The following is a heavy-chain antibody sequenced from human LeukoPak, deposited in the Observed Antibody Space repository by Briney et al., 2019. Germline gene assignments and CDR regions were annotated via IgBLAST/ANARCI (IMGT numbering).Heavy chain of an antibody. J-gene: IGHJ4*02. V-gene: IGHV3-48*01. CDR3: ARDWDLWSDVVGATGLDY. Sequence: GGSLRLSCAASGFTFSSYSMNWVRQAPGKGLEWVSYISSSSSTIYYADSVKGRFTISRDNAKNSLYLQMNSLRAEDTAVYYCARDWDLWSDVVGATGLDYWGQGTLVTVSS. D-gene: IGHD1-26*01. CDR2: ISSSSSTI. CDR1: GFTFSSYS.